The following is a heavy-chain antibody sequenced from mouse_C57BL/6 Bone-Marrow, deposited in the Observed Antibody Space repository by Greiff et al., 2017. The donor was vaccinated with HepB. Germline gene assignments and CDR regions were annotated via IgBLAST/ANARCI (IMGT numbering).Heavy chain of an antibody. CDR1: GYTFTDYY. V-gene: IGHV1-19*01. CDR3: ARGATVVATPDY. J-gene: IGHJ2*01. CDR2: INPYNGGT. D-gene: IGHD1-1*01. Sequence: EVKLQQSGPVLVKPGASVKMSCKASGYTFTDYYMNWVKQSHGKSLEWIGGINPYNGGTSYNQKFKGKATLTVDKSSSTAYMELNSLTSEDSAVYYCARGATVVATPDYWGQGTTLTVSS.